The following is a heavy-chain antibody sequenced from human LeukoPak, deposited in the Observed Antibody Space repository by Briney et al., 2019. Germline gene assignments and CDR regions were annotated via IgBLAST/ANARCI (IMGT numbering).Heavy chain of an antibody. CDR2: ISYDGSNK. Sequence: GRSLRLSCAASGFTFSSYGMHWVRQAPGKGLEWVAVISYDGSNKYYADSVKGRFTISRDNSKNTLYLQMNSLRAEDTAVYYCAKGREPGGPGAFDIWGQGTMVTVSS. J-gene: IGHJ3*02. D-gene: IGHD1-26*01. CDR1: GFTFSSYG. V-gene: IGHV3-30*18. CDR3: AKGREPGGPGAFDI.